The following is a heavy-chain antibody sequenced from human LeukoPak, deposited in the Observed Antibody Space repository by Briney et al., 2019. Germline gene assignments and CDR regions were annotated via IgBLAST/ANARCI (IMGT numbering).Heavy chain of an antibody. CDR1: GGSISSGDYY. CDR2: IYYSGST. V-gene: IGHV4-30-4*08. D-gene: IGHD2-15*01. CDR3: ARSSEPKGPIFDY. J-gene: IGHJ4*02. Sequence: SETLSLTCTVSGGSISSGDYYWSWIRQPPGKGLEWIGYIYYSGSTYYNPSLKSRVTISVDTSKNQFSLKLSSVTAADTAVYYCARSSEPKGPIFDYWGQGTLVTVSS.